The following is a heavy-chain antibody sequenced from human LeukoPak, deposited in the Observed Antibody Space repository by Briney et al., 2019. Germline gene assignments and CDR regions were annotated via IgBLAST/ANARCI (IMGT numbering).Heavy chain of an antibody. J-gene: IGHJ4*02. D-gene: IGHD2-2*01. CDR3: AREVVVPAAYFDY. Sequence: GRSLRLSCAASGFTFSSYGMHWVCQAPGKGLEWVAVIWYDGSNKYYADSVKGRFTISRDNSKNTLYLQMNSLRAEDTAVYYCAREVVVPAAYFDYWGQGTLVTVSS. CDR2: IWYDGSNK. V-gene: IGHV3-33*01. CDR1: GFTFSSYG.